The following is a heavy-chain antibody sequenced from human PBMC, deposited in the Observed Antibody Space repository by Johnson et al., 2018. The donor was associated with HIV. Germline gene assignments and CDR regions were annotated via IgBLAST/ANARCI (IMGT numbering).Heavy chain of an antibody. V-gene: IGHV3-30-3*01. Sequence: QVQLVESGGGVVQPGRSLIVSCAASGFTFSSYAMHWVRQPPGKGLEWVAVISYGGNKQYYVDSVEGRFTISRDNSKDTLYLQMNNLTTEDTAVYSCARDFYDSSGWIPLDAFDIWGQGTMVTVSS. D-gene: IGHD3-22*01. CDR1: GFTFSSYA. J-gene: IGHJ3*02. CDR2: ISYGGNKQ. CDR3: ARDFYDSSGWIPLDAFDI.